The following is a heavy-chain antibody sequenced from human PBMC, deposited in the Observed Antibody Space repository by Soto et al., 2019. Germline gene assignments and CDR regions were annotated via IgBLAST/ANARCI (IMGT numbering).Heavy chain of an antibody. CDR2: ISSSGRAI. J-gene: IGHJ2*01. V-gene: IGHV3-11*01. CDR1: GFKFSDYY. Sequence: LRLSCAASGFKFSDYYMTWIRQAPGKGLEWVSDISSSGRAIYYADSVKGRFTISRDNAKNSLYLQMSSLRAEDTAVYFCARGGTIIWYFDLWGRGTLVTVSS. D-gene: IGHD2-2*01. CDR3: ARGGTIIWYFDL.